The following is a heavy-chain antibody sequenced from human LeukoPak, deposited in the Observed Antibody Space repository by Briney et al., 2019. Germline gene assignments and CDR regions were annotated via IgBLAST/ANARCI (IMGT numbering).Heavy chain of an antibody. Sequence: ASVKVSCKASGGTFSSYAISWVRQAPGQGLEWMRRIIPILGIANYAQKFQGRVTITADKSTSTAYMELSSLRSEDTAVYYCAKTTVTTSGRFDPWGQGTLVTVSS. J-gene: IGHJ5*02. D-gene: IGHD4-17*01. CDR3: AKTTVTTSGRFDP. V-gene: IGHV1-69*04. CDR2: IIPILGIA. CDR1: GGTFSSYA.